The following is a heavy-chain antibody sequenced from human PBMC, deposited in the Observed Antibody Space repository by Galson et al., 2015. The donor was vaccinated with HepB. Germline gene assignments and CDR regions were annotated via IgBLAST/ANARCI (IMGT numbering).Heavy chain of an antibody. CDR3: ARDQTDSSGGSGLNWFDP. V-gene: IGHV1-2*02. D-gene: IGHD2-15*01. CDR1: GYTFTAYY. J-gene: IGHJ5*02. Sequence: SVKVSCKASGYTFTAYYMHWVRQAPGQGLEWMGWINPNSGGTNYAQKFQGRVTMTRDTSISTAYMELSRLRSDDTVVYYCARDQTDSSGGSGLNWFDPWGQGTLVTVSS. CDR2: INPNSGGT.